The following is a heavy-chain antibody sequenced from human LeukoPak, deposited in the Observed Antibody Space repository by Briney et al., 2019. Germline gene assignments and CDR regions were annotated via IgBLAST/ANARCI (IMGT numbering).Heavy chain of an antibody. Sequence: GESLKISCKGSGYSFTIYWIAWVRQLPGKGLEWMGIIYPGDSDTRYSPSFQGQVTISADKSISTAYLQWSSLKASDTAMYYCARPHNWNFPPDYWGQGTLVTVSS. CDR2: IYPGDSDT. CDR1: GYSFTIYW. CDR3: ARPHNWNFPPDY. D-gene: IGHD1-7*01. J-gene: IGHJ4*02. V-gene: IGHV5-51*01.